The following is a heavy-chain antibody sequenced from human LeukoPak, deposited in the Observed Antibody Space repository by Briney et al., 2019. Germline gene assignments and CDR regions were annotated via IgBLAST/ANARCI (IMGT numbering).Heavy chain of an antibody. CDR3: ARGSPLSGVPDY. V-gene: IGHV1-69*13. CDR1: GGTFSSYA. D-gene: IGHD3-10*01. Sequence: ASAKVSCKASGGTFSSYAISWVRQAPGQGLEWMGGIIPIFGTANYAQKFQGRVTITADESTSTAYMELSSLRSEDTAVYYCARGSPLSGVPDYWGQGTLVTVSS. CDR2: IIPIFGTA. J-gene: IGHJ4*02.